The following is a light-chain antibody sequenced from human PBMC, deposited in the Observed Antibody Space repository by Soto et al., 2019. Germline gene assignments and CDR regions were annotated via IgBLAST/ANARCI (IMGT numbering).Light chain of an antibody. CDR2: DAS. V-gene: IGKV1-33*01. CDR1: PDISNY. CDR3: QQYDNLPYT. J-gene: IGKJ2*01. Sequence: DIQMTQSPSSLSASVGDRVTITCQASPDISNYLNWYQQKPGKAPKLLIYDASNLETGVPSRFSGSGSGTDFTFTIRSLQPEDIATYYCQQYDNLPYTFGQGTKLEIK.